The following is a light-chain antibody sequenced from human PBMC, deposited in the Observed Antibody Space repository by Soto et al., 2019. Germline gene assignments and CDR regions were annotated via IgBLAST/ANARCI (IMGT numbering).Light chain of an antibody. Sequence: DIQMTQSPSSLSASVGDRVTITCRASQSIRSYLNWYQQKPGKAPNLLIYGASSLQSGVPSRFSGSGSGTIFTLTISSLQPEDFQIYSCHQINIPPKPCGQGTRVDIK. V-gene: IGKV1-39*01. CDR3: HQINIPPKP. CDR1: QSIRSY. J-gene: IGKJ1*01. CDR2: GAS.